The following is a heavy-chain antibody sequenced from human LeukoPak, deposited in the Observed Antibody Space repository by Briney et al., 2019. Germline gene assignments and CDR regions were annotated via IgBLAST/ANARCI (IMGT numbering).Heavy chain of an antibody. CDR2: IIPIFGTA. CDR1: GGTFSNYA. CDR3: ARGPDYYDSSGYDYYYMDV. V-gene: IGHV1-69*01. D-gene: IGHD3-22*01. J-gene: IGHJ6*03. Sequence: SSVKVSCKASGGTFSNYAISWVRQAPGQGLEWMGGIIPIFGTANYVQKFQGRVTITADESTSTAYMELSSLRSEDTAVYYCARGPDYYDSSGYDYYYMDVWGKGTTVTVSS.